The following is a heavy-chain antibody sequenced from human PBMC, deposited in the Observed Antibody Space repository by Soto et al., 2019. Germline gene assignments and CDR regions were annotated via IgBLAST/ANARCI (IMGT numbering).Heavy chain of an antibody. J-gene: IGHJ6*02. CDR3: VMVDNYVTPTPQDV. Sequence: QVQLVQSGDEVKKPGASVKVSCKASGYIFVNYGIAWVRQAXXXGLEWMGWISPYTGNTHSATKIQGRLTMTTDTSTSTAYMDLGSLTSDDTAVYYCVMVDNYVTPTPQDVWGQGTTVTVSS. CDR1: GYIFVNYG. CDR2: ISPYTGNT. D-gene: IGHD3-16*01. V-gene: IGHV1-18*01.